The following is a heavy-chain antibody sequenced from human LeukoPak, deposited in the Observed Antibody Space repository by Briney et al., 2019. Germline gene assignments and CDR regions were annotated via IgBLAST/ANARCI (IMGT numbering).Heavy chain of an antibody. V-gene: IGHV1-2*02. CDR1: GYTFTGYY. CDR2: INPNSGGT. J-gene: IGHJ6*03. CDR3: ARAGYSSGWNISKRYYYYYYMDV. Sequence: ASVKVSCKASGYTFTGYYMHWVRQAPGQGLEWMGWINPNSGGTNYAQKFQGRVTMTRDTSISTAYMELSRLRSDDTAVYYCARAGYSSGWNISKRYYYYYYMDVWGKGTTVTVSS. D-gene: IGHD6-19*01.